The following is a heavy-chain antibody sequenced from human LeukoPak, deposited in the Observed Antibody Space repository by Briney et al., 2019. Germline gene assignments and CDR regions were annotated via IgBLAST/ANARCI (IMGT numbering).Heavy chain of an antibody. CDR2: ISYDGSNK. CDR3: AKLAQVVAATTDFDY. Sequence: GGSLRLSCAASGFTFSSYGMHWVRQAPGKGLEWVAVISYDGSNKYYADSVKGRFTISRDNSKNTLYLQMNSLRAKDTAVYYSAKLAQVVAATTDFDYWGQGTLVTVSS. CDR1: GFTFSSYG. V-gene: IGHV3-30*18. J-gene: IGHJ4*02. D-gene: IGHD2-15*01.